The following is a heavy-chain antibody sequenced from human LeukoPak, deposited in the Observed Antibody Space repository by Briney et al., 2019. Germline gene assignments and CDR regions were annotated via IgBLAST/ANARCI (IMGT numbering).Heavy chain of an antibody. D-gene: IGHD4-17*01. CDR2: INDGGSGK. V-gene: IGHV3-7*03. CDR1: GFVFSNYW. J-gene: IGHJ4*02. Sequence: PGGSLRLSCAASGFVFSNYWMTWVRQAPGKGLEWVASINDGGSGKYYVDSVKGRFTISRDNAQKSLYLEMHSLRAEDTAVYYCVRAVTSTEGYWGQGTLVTVSS. CDR3: VRAVTSTEGY.